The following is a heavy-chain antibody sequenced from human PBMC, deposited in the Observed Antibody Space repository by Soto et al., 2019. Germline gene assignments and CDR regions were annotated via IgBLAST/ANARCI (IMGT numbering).Heavy chain of an antibody. D-gene: IGHD5-12*01. CDR3: SRGRYSGYGYFDY. CDR2: IYYSGST. V-gene: IGHV4-59*01. CDR1: GGSISSYY. Sequence: PSETLSLTCTVSGGSISSYYWSWIRQPPGKGLEWIGYIYYSGSTNYNPSLKSRVTISVDTSKNQFSLKLSSVTAADTAVYYCSRGRYSGYGYFDYWGQGILVTVSS. J-gene: IGHJ4*02.